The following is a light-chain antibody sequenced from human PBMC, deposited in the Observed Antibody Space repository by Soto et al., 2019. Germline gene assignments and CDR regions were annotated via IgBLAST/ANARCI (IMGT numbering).Light chain of an antibody. V-gene: IGKV1-5*03. CDR1: QSINTW. J-gene: IGKJ1*01. CDR3: QQYQTYSQ. CDR2: KAS. Sequence: DIQMTQSPSTLSASVGDRVTITCRASQSINTWLAWYQLKPGRAPKLLNYKASTLESGVSSRFSGSGSGTEFTLTISSLQPDDFATYYCQQYQTYSQFGQGTKVDIK.